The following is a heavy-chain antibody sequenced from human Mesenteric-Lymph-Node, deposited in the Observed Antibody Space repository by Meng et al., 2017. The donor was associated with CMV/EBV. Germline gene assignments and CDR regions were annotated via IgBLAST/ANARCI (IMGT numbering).Heavy chain of an antibody. Sequence: GSLRLSCAASGFTFRNYWMTWVRQAPGKGLEWVANIKQDESEKYYVDSVKGRFTISRDNAKNSVYLQMNSLRPEDTAIYYCARDCSSISCYADFWGQGTLVTVSS. D-gene: IGHD2-2*01. V-gene: IGHV3-7*01. CDR2: IKQDESEK. CDR1: GFTFRNYW. J-gene: IGHJ4*02. CDR3: ARDCSSISCYADF.